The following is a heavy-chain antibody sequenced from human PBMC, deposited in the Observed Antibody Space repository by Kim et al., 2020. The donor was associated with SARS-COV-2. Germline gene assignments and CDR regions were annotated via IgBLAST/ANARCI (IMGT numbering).Heavy chain of an antibody. D-gene: IGHD6-19*01. CDR2: VSGDGGTT. V-gene: IGHV3-43*02. J-gene: IGHJ4*02. Sequence: GGSLRLSCAASGFTFGDSVMHWFRQAPGKGLEWVALVSGDGGTTYYADSVKGRFTISRDNSKDSLYLQMNSLRTDDTAFYYCSKASGWLPRNWGQGTLVIVSS. CDR1: GFTFGDSV. CDR3: SKASGWLPRN.